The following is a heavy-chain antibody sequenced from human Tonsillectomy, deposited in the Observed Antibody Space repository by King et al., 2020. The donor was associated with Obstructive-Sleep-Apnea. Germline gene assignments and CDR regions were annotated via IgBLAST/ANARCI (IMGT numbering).Heavy chain of an antibody. CDR2: INHSGST. D-gene: IGHD3-9*01. Sequence: VQLQQWGAGLLKPSETLSLTCAVYGGSFSGYYWSWIRQPPGKGLEWIGEINHSGSTNYNPSLKSRVTISVDTSKNQFSLKLRSVTAADTAVYYCAGETDYDILTGYYGVGGMDVWGQGTTVTVSS. J-gene: IGHJ6*02. CDR3: AGETDYDILTGYYGVGGMDV. V-gene: IGHV4-34*01. CDR1: GGSFSGYY.